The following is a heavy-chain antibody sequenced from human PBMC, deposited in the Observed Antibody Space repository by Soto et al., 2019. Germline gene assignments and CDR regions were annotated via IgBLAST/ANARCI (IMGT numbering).Heavy chain of an antibody. D-gene: IGHD2-2*01. CDR3: AREAPYCTSATCPKFYDMDV. CDR2: IIPILNSP. J-gene: IGHJ6*02. CDR1: GGTFGSYA. V-gene: IGHV1-69*01. Sequence: QVQLVQSGAEVKKPGSSVKVSCKASGGTFGSYAITWVRRAPGQGLEWLGGIIPILNSPAYAQKFQARVVITADEITNTGYIELNSLRFDDTAVYYCAREAPYCTSATCPKFYDMDVWGQGTTVTVAS.